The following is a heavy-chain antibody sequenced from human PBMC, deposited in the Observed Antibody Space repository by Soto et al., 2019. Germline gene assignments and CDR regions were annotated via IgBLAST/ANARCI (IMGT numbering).Heavy chain of an antibody. CDR1: GFTFSSYA. V-gene: IGHV3-23*01. CDR3: AKDGGSRRGVVVIYYFDY. Sequence: PGGSLRLSCAASGFTFSSYAMSWVRQAPGKGLEWVSAISGSGGSTYYADSVKGRFTISRDNSKNTLYLQMNSLRAEDTAVYYCAKDGGSRRGVVVIYYFDYWGQGTLVTVSS. CDR2: ISGSGGST. J-gene: IGHJ4*02. D-gene: IGHD2-21*01.